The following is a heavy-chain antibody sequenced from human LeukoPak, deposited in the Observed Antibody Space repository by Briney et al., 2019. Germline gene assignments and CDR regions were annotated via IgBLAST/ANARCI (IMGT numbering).Heavy chain of an antibody. J-gene: IGHJ3*02. V-gene: IGHV1-18*01. CDR1: GYTFTSYG. Sequence: ASVKVSCKASGYTFTSYGISWVRQAPGQGLEWMGWISAYNGNTNYAQKLQGRVTMTTDTSTSTAYMELRSLRSDDTAVYYCARDRVLVYYDSSGLDAFDIWGQGTMVTASS. CDR3: ARDRVLVYYDSSGLDAFDI. CDR2: ISAYNGNT. D-gene: IGHD3-22*01.